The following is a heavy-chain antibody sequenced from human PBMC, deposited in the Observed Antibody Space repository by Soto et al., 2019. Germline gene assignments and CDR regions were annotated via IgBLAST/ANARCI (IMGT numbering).Heavy chain of an antibody. CDR1: GYTFIGYY. D-gene: IGHD2-2*01. V-gene: IGHV1-2*04. Sequence: ASVKVSCKASGYTFIGYYMHWVRQAPGQGLEWMGWINPNSGGTNYAQKFQGWVTMTRDTSISTAYMELSRLRSDDTAVYYCARSTVPANGMDVWGQGTTVTVSS. J-gene: IGHJ6*02. CDR2: INPNSGGT. CDR3: ARSTVPANGMDV.